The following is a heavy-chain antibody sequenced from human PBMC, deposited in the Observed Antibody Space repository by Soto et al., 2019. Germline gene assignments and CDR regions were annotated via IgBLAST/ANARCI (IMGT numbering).Heavy chain of an antibody. CDR3: ARFTGRGVVVVAAPHGYAFDI. CDR2: IYYSGST. D-gene: IGHD2-15*01. CDR1: GGSISSGGYY. Sequence: SETLSLTCAVSGGSISSGGYYWSWIRQHPGKGLEWIGYIYYSGSTYYNPSLKSRVTISVDTSKNQFSLKPSSVTAADTAVYYCARFTGRGVVVVAAPHGYAFDIWGQGTMVTVSS. J-gene: IGHJ3*02. V-gene: IGHV4-31*11.